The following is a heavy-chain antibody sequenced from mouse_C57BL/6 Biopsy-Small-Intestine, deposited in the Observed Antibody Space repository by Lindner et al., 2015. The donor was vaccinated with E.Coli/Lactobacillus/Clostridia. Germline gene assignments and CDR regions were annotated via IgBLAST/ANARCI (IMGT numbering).Heavy chain of an antibody. J-gene: IGHJ3*01. CDR1: GYTFTNYV. CDR3: AREGYGDSFAY. V-gene: IGHV1-14*01. CDR2: ISPFNDGT. D-gene: IGHD2-13*01. Sequence: VQLQESGPELVKPGASVKMSCKASGYTFTNYVMHWVKQKPGQGLEWIGYISPFNDGTKYNEKFKGKATLTSDKSSSTAYMELSSLTSEDSAVYYCAREGYGDSFAYWGQGTLVTVSA.